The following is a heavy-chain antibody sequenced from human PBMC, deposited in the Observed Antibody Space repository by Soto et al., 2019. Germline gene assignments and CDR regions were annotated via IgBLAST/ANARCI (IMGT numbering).Heavy chain of an antibody. V-gene: IGHV3-30-3*01. Sequence: QVRLVESGGGVVQPGRSLRLSCAASGFTFSDYTMHWVRQAPGKGLEWVTAISYDGNKEYYADSVKGRFTISRDNPRYTLYLQMNSLRREDTALYYCARVSSARYYYGMDVWRQGTTVTVSS. CDR1: GFTFSDYT. CDR2: ISYDGNKE. J-gene: IGHJ6*02. CDR3: ARVSSARYYYGMDV. D-gene: IGHD3-10*01.